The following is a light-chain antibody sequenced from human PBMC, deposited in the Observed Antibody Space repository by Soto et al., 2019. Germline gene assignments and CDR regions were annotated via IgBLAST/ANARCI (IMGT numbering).Light chain of an antibody. CDR1: TSDIGAYNY. Sequence: QSALTQPPSASGSPGQSVTISCTGTTSDIGAYNYVSWYQQRPGKAPKLIIYEVTRRPSGVPDRIFGSKYDTTASLTVSGLQAEDEADYYCQSYDSTLDARYVFGTGTKLTVL. V-gene: IGLV2-8*01. CDR3: QSYDSTLDARYV. J-gene: IGLJ1*01. CDR2: EVT.